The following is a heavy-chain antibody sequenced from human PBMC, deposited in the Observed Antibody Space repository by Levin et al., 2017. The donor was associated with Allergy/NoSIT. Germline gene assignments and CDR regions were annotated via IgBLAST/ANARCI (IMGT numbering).Heavy chain of an antibody. D-gene: IGHD5-12*01. J-gene: IGHJ4*02. CDR3: ARGGYSGYDADFDY. V-gene: IGHV3-48*01. CDR2: ISSSSSTL. CDR1: GFTFSSYS. Sequence: GGSLRLSCAASGFTFSSYSMNWVRQAPGKGLEWVSYISSSSSTLYYADSVKGRFTISRDNAKNSLYLQMNSLRGEDTAVDYCARGGYSGYDADFDYWGQGTLVTVSS.